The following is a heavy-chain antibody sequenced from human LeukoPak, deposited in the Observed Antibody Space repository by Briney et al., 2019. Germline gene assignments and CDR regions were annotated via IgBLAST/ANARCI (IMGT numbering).Heavy chain of an antibody. CDR1: GVSVTSYY. Sequence: PSETLSLTCTVSGVSVTSYYWSWIRQPAGKGLEWIGRIYTRGSTNYNPSLKSRVTMSVDTSKNQFSLKLSSVTAADMAIYYCARDVFGELNWFDPWGQGTLVTVSS. D-gene: IGHD3-10*02. V-gene: IGHV4-4*07. J-gene: IGHJ5*02. CDR2: IYTRGST. CDR3: ARDVFGELNWFDP.